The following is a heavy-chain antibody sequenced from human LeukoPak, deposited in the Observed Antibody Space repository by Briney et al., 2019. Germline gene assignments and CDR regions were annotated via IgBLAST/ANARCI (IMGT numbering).Heavy chain of an antibody. Sequence: GGSLRLSCAASGFTFNTYSMSWVRQAPGKGLEWVSIISRASESIFYADSVKGRFTISRDNAKNSLYLQMNGLRAEDTAVYYCARGNFYSGSGSSPLDYWGQGTLVTVSS. CDR3: ARGNFYSGSGSSPLDY. CDR1: GFTFNTYS. CDR2: ISRASESI. J-gene: IGHJ4*02. D-gene: IGHD3-10*01. V-gene: IGHV3-21*01.